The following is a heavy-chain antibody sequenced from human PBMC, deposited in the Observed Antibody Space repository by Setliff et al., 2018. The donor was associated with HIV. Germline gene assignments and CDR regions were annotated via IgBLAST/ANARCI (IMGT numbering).Heavy chain of an antibody. V-gene: IGHV3-7*03. J-gene: IGHJ4*02. D-gene: IGHD1-1*01. CDR2: MKYDGSEK. Sequence: GGSLRLSCAASGFTFSTYWMSWVRQAPGRGLEWVANMKYDGSEKYYVDSVKGRFTISRDNAKNSLYLQMSSLRAEDTAVYYCSTLAGWNWGQGTLVTVSS. CDR3: STLAGWN. CDR1: GFTFSTYW.